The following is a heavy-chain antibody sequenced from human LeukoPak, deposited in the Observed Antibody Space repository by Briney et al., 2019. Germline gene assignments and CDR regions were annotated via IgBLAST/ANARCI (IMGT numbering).Heavy chain of an antibody. CDR1: GYTFTSYG. J-gene: IGHJ3*02. V-gene: IGHV1-69*06. Sequence: SVKVSCKASGYTFTSYGISWVRQAPGQGLEWMGGIIPIFGTTHYAQRFQVRVTITADKSTSTAYMDLSSLRSEDTAVYYCARSLIDYGGSYDAFDIWGQGTMVTVSS. D-gene: IGHD4-23*01. CDR2: IIPIFGTT. CDR3: ARSLIDYGGSYDAFDI.